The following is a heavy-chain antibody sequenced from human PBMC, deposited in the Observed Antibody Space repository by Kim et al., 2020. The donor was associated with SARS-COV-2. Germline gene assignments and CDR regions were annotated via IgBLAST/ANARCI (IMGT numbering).Heavy chain of an antibody. D-gene: IGHD5-12*01. CDR1: GGSISSHY. CDR3: ARLPRGWLQPHEKPHFDY. Sequence: SETLSLTCTVSGGSISSHYWSWIRQPPGKGLEWIGYIYYSGSTNYNPSLKSRVTISVDTSKNQFSLKLSSVTAADTAVYYCARLPRGWLQPHEKPHFDYGGQGTLVTVSS. CDR2: IYYSGST. J-gene: IGHJ4*02. V-gene: IGHV4-59*08.